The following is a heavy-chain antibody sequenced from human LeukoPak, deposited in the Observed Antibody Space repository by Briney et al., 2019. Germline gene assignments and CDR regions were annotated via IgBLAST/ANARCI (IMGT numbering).Heavy chain of an antibody. J-gene: IGHJ5*02. V-gene: IGHV3-49*04. Sequence: PGGSLRLSCTASGFTFGDYAMSWVRQAPGKGLEWVGFTRSKAYGGTTEYAASVKGRFTISRDDSKSIAYLQMNSLKTEDTAVYYCTRALPAYCGGDCYSTWFDPWGRGTLVTVSS. CDR2: TRSKAYGGTT. CDR1: GFTFGDYA. CDR3: TRALPAYCGGDCYSTWFDP. D-gene: IGHD2-21*02.